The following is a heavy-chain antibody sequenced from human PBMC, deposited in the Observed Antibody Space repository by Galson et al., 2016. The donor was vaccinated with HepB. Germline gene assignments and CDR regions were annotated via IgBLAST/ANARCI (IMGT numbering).Heavy chain of an antibody. CDR2: ISSNGGST. D-gene: IGHD4-11*01. CDR1: GFTFSSYA. CDR3: VKTVTVHYYYYYGMDV. V-gene: IGHV3-64D*06. J-gene: IGHJ6*02. Sequence: SLRLSCAASGFTFSSYAMHWVRQAPGKGLEYVSAISSNGGSTYYADSVKGRFTISRDNSKNTLYLQMSSLRAEDTAVYYCVKTVTVHYYYYYGMDVWGQGTTVTGSS.